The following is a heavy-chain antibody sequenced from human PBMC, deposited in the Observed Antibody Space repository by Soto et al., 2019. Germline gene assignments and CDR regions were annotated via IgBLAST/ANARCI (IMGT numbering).Heavy chain of an antibody. J-gene: IGHJ6*02. CDR1: GFTFDNAW. CDR3: TTDRMAAPGAYYFYVMDV. Sequence: EVQLVESGGGLVEPGGSLTLSCAASGFTFDNAWMNWVRQTPGKGLEWVGRIKSKTDGGTTDYAAPVKGRFTISRDDSKYTLYLQMNSLKTEDTAVYYYTTDRMAAPGAYYFYVMDVWGRGTTVTVSS. D-gene: IGHD6-13*01. CDR2: IKSKTDGGTT. V-gene: IGHV3-15*07.